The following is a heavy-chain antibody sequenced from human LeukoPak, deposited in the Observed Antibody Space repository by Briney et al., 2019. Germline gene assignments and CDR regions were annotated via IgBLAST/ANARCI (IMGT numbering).Heavy chain of an antibody. V-gene: IGHV4-59*01. D-gene: IGHD3-10*01. CDR3: ASQGGTMVRGVIRYGFFDY. CDR1: GGSISSYY. Sequence: SETLSLTCTVSGGSISSYYWSWIRQPPGKGLEWIGYIYYSGSTNYNPSLKSRVTISVDTSKNQFSLKLSSVTAADTAVYYCASQGGTMVRGVIRYGFFDYWGQGTLVTVSS. J-gene: IGHJ4*02. CDR2: IYYSGST.